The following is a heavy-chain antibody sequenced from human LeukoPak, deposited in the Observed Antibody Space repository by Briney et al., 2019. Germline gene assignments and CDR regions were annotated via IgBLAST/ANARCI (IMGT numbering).Heavy chain of an antibody. V-gene: IGHV3-30*02. Sequence: PGRSLRLSCAASGFTFSSYGMHWVRQAPGKGLEWVAFIRYDGSNKYYADSVKGRFTISRDNSKNTLYLQMNSLRAEDTAVYYCAKDGGAARPFAEYFDYWGQGTLVTVSS. D-gene: IGHD6-6*01. J-gene: IGHJ4*02. CDR1: GFTFSSYG. CDR2: IRYDGSNK. CDR3: AKDGGAARPFAEYFDY.